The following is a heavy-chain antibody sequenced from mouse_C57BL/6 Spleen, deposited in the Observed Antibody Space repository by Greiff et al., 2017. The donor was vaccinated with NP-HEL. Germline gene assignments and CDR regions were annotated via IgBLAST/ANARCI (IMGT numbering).Heavy chain of an antibody. V-gene: IGHV1-53*01. Sequence: VQLQQPGTELVKPGASVKLSCKASGYTFTSYWMHWVKQRPGQGLEWIGNINPSNGGTNYNEKFKSKATLTADKSSSTAYLQHSSLTSEDSAVYYCARWGSDNSYFDFWGQGTTLTVSS. J-gene: IGHJ2*01. CDR3: ARWGSDNSYFDF. CDR1: GYTFTSYW. CDR2: INPSNGGT.